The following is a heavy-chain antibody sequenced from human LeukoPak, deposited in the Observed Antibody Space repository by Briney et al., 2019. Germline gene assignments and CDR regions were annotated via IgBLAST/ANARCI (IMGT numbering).Heavy chain of an antibody. CDR3: ARGYTDGWLIGY. CDR2: IYGSGST. CDR1: GGSMSSYY. Sequence: SETLSLTCTVSGGSMSSYYWSWIRQPPGKGLEWIGYIYGSGSTNYNASLKSRVTISIDTSKNQFSLKLSSVTAADTAVYYCARGYTDGWLIGYWGQGTLVTVSS. J-gene: IGHJ4*02. D-gene: IGHD6-19*01. V-gene: IGHV4-59*08.